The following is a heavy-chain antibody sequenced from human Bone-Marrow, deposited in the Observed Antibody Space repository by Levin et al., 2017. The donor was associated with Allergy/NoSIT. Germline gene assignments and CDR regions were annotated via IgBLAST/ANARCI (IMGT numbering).Heavy chain of an antibody. CDR1: GFTFSSYG. Sequence: GGSLRLSCAASGFTFSSYGMHWVRQAPGKGLEWVAIIWYNGKNKYYADSVKGRFTISRDNSKNTLYLQMNSLRAEDTALYYCAREGCSTDSCYGPRDYHYYYMDVWGIGTTVTVSS. CDR3: AREGCSTDSCYGPRDYHYYYMDV. D-gene: IGHD2-2*01. V-gene: IGHV3-33*01. J-gene: IGHJ6*03. CDR2: IWYNGKNK.